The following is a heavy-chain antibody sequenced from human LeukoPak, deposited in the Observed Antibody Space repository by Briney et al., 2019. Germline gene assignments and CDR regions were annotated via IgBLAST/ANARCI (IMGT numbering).Heavy chain of an antibody. CDR1: GGTFRSNA. CDR3: ARDRYCNGGSCYHTARFDP. D-gene: IGHD2-15*01. J-gene: IGHJ5*02. V-gene: IGHV1-69*13. CDR2: IIPIFGTA. Sequence: SVKVSCKASGGTFRSNAISWVRQAPGQGLEWMGGIIPIFGTANYAQKFQGRVTITADESTSTAYMELSSLRSEDTAVYYCARDRYCNGGSCYHTARFDPWGQGTLVTVSS.